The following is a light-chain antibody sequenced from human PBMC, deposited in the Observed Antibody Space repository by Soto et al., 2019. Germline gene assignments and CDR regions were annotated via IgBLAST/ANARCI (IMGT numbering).Light chain of an antibody. CDR1: SSDVGGYNY. J-gene: IGLJ2*01. Sequence: QSALTQPPSASGSPGQSVTISCAGTSSDVGGYNYVSWYQHLPGRAPKLIIYEVTKRPSGVPDRFSGSKSGNTASLTVSGLQAEDEADYYCSSNAGINNLVFGGGTKVTVL. V-gene: IGLV2-8*01. CDR3: SSNAGINNLV. CDR2: EVT.